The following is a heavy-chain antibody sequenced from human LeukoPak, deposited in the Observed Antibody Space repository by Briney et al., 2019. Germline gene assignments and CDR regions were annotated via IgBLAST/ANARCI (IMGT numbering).Heavy chain of an antibody. J-gene: IGHJ4*02. D-gene: IGHD3-3*01. CDR2: IYPGDSDV. V-gene: IGHV5-51*01. Sequence: GDSLKISCQAFGYSFTTYWIGWVRQMPGKGLECMGTIYPGDSDVRYSPSFQGQVTISADKSISTAYLQWSSLKASDTAMYYCARIPSFDFWSGSLFYYFDYWGQGTLVTVSS. CDR1: GYSFTTYW. CDR3: ARIPSFDFWSGSLFYYFDY.